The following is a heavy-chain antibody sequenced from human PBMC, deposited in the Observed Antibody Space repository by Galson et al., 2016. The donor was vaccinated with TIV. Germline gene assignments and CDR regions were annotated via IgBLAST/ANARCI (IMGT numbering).Heavy chain of an antibody. J-gene: IGHJ4*02. Sequence: SLRLSCAASGFTFTTYAMNWVRQAPGKGLEWVSSISFTGGSTYYADSVKGRFTVSRDNSQNTVYLQMNRLRTDDTATYFCAKDRVKTVFGAGSFDFWGQGTRLTVSS. CDR1: GFTFTTYA. CDR3: AKDRVKTVFGAGSFDF. CDR2: ISFTGGST. V-gene: IGHV3-23*01. D-gene: IGHD3-3*01.